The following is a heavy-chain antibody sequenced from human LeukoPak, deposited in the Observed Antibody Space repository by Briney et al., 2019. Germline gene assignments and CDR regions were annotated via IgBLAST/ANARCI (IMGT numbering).Heavy chain of an antibody. V-gene: IGHV3-23*01. J-gene: IGHJ4*02. CDR2: ISGSGGSP. CDR1: GFTFSSYA. CDR3: VRDDDRPDNGLDY. Sequence: GGSLRLSCAASGFTFSSYAMSWVRQAPGKGLEWVSGISGSGGSPYYADSVKDRFTISRDNSKNTLYLQMNSLRAEDTAVYYCVRDDDRPDNGLDYWGQGTLVTVSS. D-gene: IGHD3-22*01.